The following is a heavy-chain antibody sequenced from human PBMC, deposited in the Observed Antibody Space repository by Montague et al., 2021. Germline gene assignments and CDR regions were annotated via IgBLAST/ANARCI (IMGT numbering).Heavy chain of an antibody. CDR2: TFNTGSS. V-gene: IGHV4-39*01. D-gene: IGHD2-15*01. CDR3: ARSLYCIGGSCYSGFDP. CDR1: GGSISSNSYG. J-gene: IGHJ5*02. Sequence: SETLSLTCTVSGGSISSNSYGWAWIRQPPGKGLEYVGTTFNTGSSYYSPSLKSRVTISVDTSKNQFSPRLSAVTAADTAVYYCARSLYCIGGSCYSGFDPWGQGTLVTVSS.